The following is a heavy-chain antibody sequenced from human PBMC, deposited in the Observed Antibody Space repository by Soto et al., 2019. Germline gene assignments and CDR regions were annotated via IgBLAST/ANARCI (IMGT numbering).Heavy chain of an antibody. CDR2: TKQDGSEK. V-gene: IGHV3-7*01. CDR3: GRSGEMATSPADPFDS. Sequence: VGPRTLSSDAPGPRYCSNWMSSVSQAPGKGLEWVASTKQDGSEKYYVYSVRGRFTISKDNAKRSLYLQMNSLRVEDTAVYYCGRSGEMATSPADPFDSRGQGSLVTVSS. J-gene: IGHJ4*02. CDR1: GPRYCSNW. D-gene: IGHD5-12*01.